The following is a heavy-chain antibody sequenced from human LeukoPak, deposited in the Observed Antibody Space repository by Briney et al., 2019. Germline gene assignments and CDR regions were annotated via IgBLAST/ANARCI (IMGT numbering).Heavy chain of an antibody. Sequence: PGGSLRLSCAASGFTFSSYAMHWVRQAPGKGLEYVSGISSNGGSTYYANSVKGRFTISRDNSKNTLYLQMGSLRAEDMAVYSSARGLYSSSYMDVWGKGTTVTVSS. CDR1: GFTFSSYA. CDR3: ARGLYSSSYMDV. J-gene: IGHJ6*03. V-gene: IGHV3-64*01. D-gene: IGHD6-13*01. CDR2: ISSNGGST.